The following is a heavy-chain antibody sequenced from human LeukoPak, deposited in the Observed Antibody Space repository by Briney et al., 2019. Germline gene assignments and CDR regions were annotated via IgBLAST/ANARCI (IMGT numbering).Heavy chain of an antibody. CDR1: GGSISSSNW. V-gene: IGHV4-4*02. CDR3: ARASGSGWLNY. J-gene: IGHJ4*02. D-gene: IGHD6-19*01. Sequence: SGTLSLTCAVSGGSISSSNWWSWVRQPPGKGLEWIGEIYHSGSTNYNPSLKSRVTISVDTSKNQFSLKLSSVTAADTAVYYCARASGSGWLNYWGQGTLVTVSS. CDR2: IYHSGST.